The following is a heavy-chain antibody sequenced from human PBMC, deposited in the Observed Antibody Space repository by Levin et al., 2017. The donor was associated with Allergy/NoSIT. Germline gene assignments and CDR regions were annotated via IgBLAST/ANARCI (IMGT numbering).Heavy chain of an antibody. Sequence: GGSLRLSCQASGYSFTSYWFGWVRQRPGKGLEWMGLIFPSDSDTRVSPSFQGQIIMSVDKSINTAYLQWSSLKASDSGMYYCARRDSDGSNSFDYWGQGTLATVSS. J-gene: IGHJ4*02. CDR2: IFPSDSDT. V-gene: IGHV5-51*01. D-gene: IGHD2-21*01. CDR1: GYSFTSYW. CDR3: ARRDSDGSNSFDY.